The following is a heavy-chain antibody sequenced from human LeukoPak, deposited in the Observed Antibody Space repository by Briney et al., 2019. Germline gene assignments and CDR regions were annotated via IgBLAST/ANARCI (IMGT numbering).Heavy chain of an antibody. V-gene: IGHV1-46*01. J-gene: IGHJ4*02. Sequence: ASVKVSCKASGYTFTSYYMHWVRQAPGQGLEWMGIINPSGGSTSYAQKFQGRLTMTRDTSTSTVYMELSSLRSEDTAVYYCARGLLVGGSGSEHDYWGQGTLVTVSS. CDR2: INPSGGST. CDR3: ARGLLVGGSGSEHDY. CDR1: GYTFTSYY. D-gene: IGHD3-10*01.